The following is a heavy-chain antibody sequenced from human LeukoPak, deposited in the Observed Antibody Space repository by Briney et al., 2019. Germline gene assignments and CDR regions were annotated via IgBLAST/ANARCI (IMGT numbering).Heavy chain of an antibody. CDR1: AFTFSSYW. CDR3: ARDHVGFWDFIRGGFDY. D-gene: IGHD3-10*01. CDR2: INTDVSST. J-gene: IGHJ4*02. Sequence: AGSGRLSSAPSAFTFSSYWMHWVRQAPGRVLVWVSRINTDVSSTSYAGSVKGRFTISRDNAKNALYMQTNSLRVEDTAVYDWARDHVGFWDFIRGGFDYWGQGTLVTVSS. V-gene: IGHV3-74*01.